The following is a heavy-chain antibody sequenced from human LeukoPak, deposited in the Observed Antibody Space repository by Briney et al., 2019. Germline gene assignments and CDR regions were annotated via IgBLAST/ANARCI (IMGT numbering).Heavy chain of an antibody. D-gene: IGHD4-17*01. CDR1: GGSISSYY. CDR3: ARDAVTYYYYYMDV. CDR2: IYTSGST. Sequence: SETLSLTCTVSGGSISSYYWSWIRQPAGKGLEWIGRIYTSGSTNYNPSLKSRVTMSVDTSKNQFSLKLSSVTAADTAVYYCARDAVTYYYYYMDVWGKGTTVTISS. J-gene: IGHJ6*03. V-gene: IGHV4-4*07.